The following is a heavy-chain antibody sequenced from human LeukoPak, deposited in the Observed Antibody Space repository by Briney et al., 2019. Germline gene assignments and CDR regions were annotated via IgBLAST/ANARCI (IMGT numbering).Heavy chain of an antibody. V-gene: IGHV1-2*02. D-gene: IGHD5-18*01. J-gene: IGHJ4*02. CDR1: GGTFSSYA. CDR3: ARAYSGYSYGYGYFDY. CDR2: INPNSGGT. Sequence: ASVKVSCKASGGTFSSYAISWVRQAPGQGLEWMGWINPNSGGTNYAQKFQGRVTMTRDTSISTAYMELSRLRSDDTAVYYCARAYSGYSYGYGYFDYWGQGTLVTVSS.